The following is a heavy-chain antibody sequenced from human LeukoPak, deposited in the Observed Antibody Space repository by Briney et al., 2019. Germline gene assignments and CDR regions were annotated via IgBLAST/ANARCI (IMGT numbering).Heavy chain of an antibody. V-gene: IGHV1-46*01. D-gene: IGHD6-19*01. CDR1: GYTFTSYY. CDR2: INPSGGST. CDR3: ARLRSSGWLYYFDY. Sequence: ASVKVSCKASGYTFTSYYMHWVRQAPGQGLEWVGIINPSGGSTSYARKFQGRVTMTRDTSTSTDYMELSSLRPEDTAVYYCARLRSSGWLYYFDYWGQGTLVTVSS. J-gene: IGHJ4*02.